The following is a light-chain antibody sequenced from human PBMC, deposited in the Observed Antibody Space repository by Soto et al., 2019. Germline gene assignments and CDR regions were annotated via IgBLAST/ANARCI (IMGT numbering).Light chain of an antibody. J-gene: IGLJ2*01. V-gene: IGLV2-14*01. CDR2: DVS. CDR3: SSYTSSSTLVV. Sequence: QSALTQPASVSGSPGQSITISCTGTSSDVGGYNYVSWYQQHPGKAPKLMIYDVSNRPSGVSNRFSGSKSGNTASLTISGLQAEDEGDYYGSSYTSSSTLVVFGGGTKLTVL. CDR1: SSDVGGYNY.